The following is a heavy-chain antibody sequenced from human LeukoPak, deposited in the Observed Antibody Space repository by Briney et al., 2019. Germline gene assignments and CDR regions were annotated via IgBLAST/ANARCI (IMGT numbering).Heavy chain of an antibody. CDR3: AKDPYSSSTYFDY. D-gene: IGHD6-6*01. J-gene: IGHJ4*02. CDR2: IIGSGGST. CDR1: GFTYSGYA. Sequence: GGSLRLSCAASGFTYSGYAMGWVRQAPGKGLEWFSAIIGSGGSTYYADSVQGRLTISRDNSKNTLYLQMNRLRAEDTAIYYCAKDPYSSSTYFDYWGQGTLVIVSS. V-gene: IGHV3-23*01.